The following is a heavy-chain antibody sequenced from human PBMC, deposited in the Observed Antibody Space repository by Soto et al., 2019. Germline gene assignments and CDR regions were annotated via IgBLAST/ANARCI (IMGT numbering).Heavy chain of an antibody. Sequence: SETLSLTCTVSGGSISSGGYYWSWIRQHPGKGLEWIGYIYYSGSTYYNPSLKSRVTISVDTSKNQFSLKLSSVTAADTAVYFCAGAAYSGSDGWFDPWGQGTLVTVSS. CDR1: GGSISSGGYY. CDR2: IYYSGST. V-gene: IGHV4-31*03. J-gene: IGHJ5*02. D-gene: IGHD1-26*01. CDR3: AGAAYSGSDGWFDP.